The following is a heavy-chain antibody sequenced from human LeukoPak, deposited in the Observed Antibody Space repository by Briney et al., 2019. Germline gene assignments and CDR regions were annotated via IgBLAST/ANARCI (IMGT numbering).Heavy chain of an antibody. D-gene: IGHD6-13*01. J-gene: IGHJ4*02. V-gene: IGHV3-74*01. CDR1: GFTFSSYW. CDR3: AGARGSSLYY. Sequence: GGSLRLSCAASGFTFSSYWMHWVRQAPGKGLVWVSRINSDGSSTSYADSVKGRFTISRDNAKNTLYLQMNCLRTEDTAVYYCAGARGSSLYYWGQGTLVTVSS. CDR2: INSDGSST.